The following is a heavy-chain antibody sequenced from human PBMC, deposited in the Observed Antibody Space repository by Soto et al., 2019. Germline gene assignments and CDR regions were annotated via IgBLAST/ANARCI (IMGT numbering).Heavy chain of an antibody. CDR1: GFTFSSYA. V-gene: IGHV3-30-3*01. CDR2: ISYDGSNK. J-gene: IGHJ4*02. CDR3: ASEGDGEMAYYFDY. D-gene: IGHD3-16*01. Sequence: QVQLVESGGGVVQPGRSLRLSCAASGFTFSSYAMHWVRQAPGKGLEWVAVISYDGSNKYYADSVKGRFTISRDNSKDTLYLQMNSMRAEDTAVYYCASEGDGEMAYYFDYWGQGTLVTVSS.